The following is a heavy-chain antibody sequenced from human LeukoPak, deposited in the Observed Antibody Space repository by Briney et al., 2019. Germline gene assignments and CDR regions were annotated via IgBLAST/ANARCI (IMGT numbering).Heavy chain of an antibody. CDR3: ARDRRWLQGHYYYYMDV. CDR1: GFTFSSYS. Sequence: GGSLRLSCAASGFTFSSYSMNWARQAPGKGLEWVSSISSSSSYIYYADSVKGRFTISRDNAKNSLYLQMNSLRAEDTAVYYCARDRRWLQGHYYYYMDVWGKGTTATVSS. CDR2: ISSSSSYI. D-gene: IGHD5-24*01. J-gene: IGHJ6*03. V-gene: IGHV3-21*01.